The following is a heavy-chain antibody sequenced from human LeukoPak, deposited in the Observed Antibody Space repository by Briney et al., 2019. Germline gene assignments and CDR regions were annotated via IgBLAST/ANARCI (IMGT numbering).Heavy chain of an antibody. J-gene: IGHJ4*01. D-gene: IGHD2-21*02. Sequence: GGSLRLSCAASGFTFSSYGMHWVRQAPGKGLEWVGRIKSKTDGGTTDYAAPVKGRFTISRDDSKNTLYLQMNSLRAEDTAVYYCARDHLVVVTGDFDYWGQGTLVTVSS. CDR3: ARDHLVVVTGDFDY. CDR1: GFTFSSYG. V-gene: IGHV3-15*01. CDR2: IKSKTDGGTT.